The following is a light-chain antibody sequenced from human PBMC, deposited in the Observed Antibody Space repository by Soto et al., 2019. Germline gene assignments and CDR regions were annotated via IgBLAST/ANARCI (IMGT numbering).Light chain of an antibody. J-gene: IGKJ1*01. Sequence: DIQMTQSPSTLSASVGDRVTITCRASQSISTWLAWYQQKPGKAPKLLIYKASSLESGVPSRFSRSGSGTELTLTNSSLQHDDSAPYYCPQYINRWTFGQGNKVYIK. CDR1: QSISTW. CDR2: KAS. CDR3: PQYINRWT. V-gene: IGKV1-5*03.